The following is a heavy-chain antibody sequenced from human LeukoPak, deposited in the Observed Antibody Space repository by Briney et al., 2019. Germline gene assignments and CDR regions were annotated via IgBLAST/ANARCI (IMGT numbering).Heavy chain of an antibody. V-gene: IGHV3-48*02. CDR3: ARDRSPRAIDALDI. J-gene: IGHJ3*02. CDR2: ISSSSSTI. D-gene: IGHD2-2*01. Sequence: GGSLRLSCAASGFTFSSYSMNWVRQAPGKGLEWVSYISSSSSTIYYADSVKGRFTISRDNAKNSLYLQMNSLRDEDTAVYCCARDRSPRAIDALDIWGQGTKVTVSS. CDR1: GFTFSSYS.